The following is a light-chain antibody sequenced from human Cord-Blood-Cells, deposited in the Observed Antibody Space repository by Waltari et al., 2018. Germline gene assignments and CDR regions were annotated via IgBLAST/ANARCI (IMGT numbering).Light chain of an antibody. CDR3: QQSYRTLT. CDR2: AAS. J-gene: IGKJ4*01. Sequence: DIQMTQSPSSLSASVGDRVTITCRASQSISSYLDWYQQKPGKAPKLLIYAASSLQSGVPSRFGGSGSGTDFTLTISSLQAEDFATYYCQQSYRTLTFGGGTKVEIK. CDR1: QSISSY. V-gene: IGKV1-39*01.